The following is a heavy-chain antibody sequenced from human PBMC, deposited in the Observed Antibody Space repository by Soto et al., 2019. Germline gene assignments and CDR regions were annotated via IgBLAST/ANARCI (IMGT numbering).Heavy chain of an antibody. Sequence: QVQLVQSGAEVKKPGASVKVSCKASGYTFTSYGISWVRQAPGQGLEWMGWISAYNGNTNYAQKLQGRVTMTTETSTSTAYMELRSLRSDDTAVYYCARLYYYGSGSYYTGYFDYWGQGTLVTVSS. CDR2: ISAYNGNT. D-gene: IGHD3-10*01. CDR3: ARLYYYGSGSYYTGYFDY. J-gene: IGHJ4*02. CDR1: GYTFTSYG. V-gene: IGHV1-18*01.